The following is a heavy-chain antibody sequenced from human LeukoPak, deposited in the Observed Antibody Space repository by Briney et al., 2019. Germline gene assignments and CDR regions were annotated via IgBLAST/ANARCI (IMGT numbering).Heavy chain of an antibody. CDR2: ISSSSSYI. CDR1: GFTFSSYS. CDR3: ARAGTTNLFHP. J-gene: IGHJ5*02. Sequence: GGSLRLSCAASGFTFSSYSMNWVRQAPGKGLEWVSSISSSSSYIYYADSVKGRFTISRDNAKNSLYLQMNSLGAEDKAVYYCARAGTTNLFHPWGQGTLVTVSS. D-gene: IGHD1-7*01. V-gene: IGHV3-21*01.